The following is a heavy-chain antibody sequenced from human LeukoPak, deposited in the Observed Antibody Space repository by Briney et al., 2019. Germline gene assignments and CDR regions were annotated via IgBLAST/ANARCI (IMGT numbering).Heavy chain of an antibody. CDR1: GGSFSGYY. CDR3: ARGLAAAGNYCMDV. Sequence: SETLSLTCAVYGGSFSGYYWSRIRQPPGKGLEWIGEINHSGSINYNPSLKSRVTISVDTSKNQFSLKLSSVTAADTAVYYCARGLAAAGNYCMDVWGKGTTVTVSS. V-gene: IGHV4-34*01. D-gene: IGHD6-13*01. CDR2: INHSGSI. J-gene: IGHJ6*04.